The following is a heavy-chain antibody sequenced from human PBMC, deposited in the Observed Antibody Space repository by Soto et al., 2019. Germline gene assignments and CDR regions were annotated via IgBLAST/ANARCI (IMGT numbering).Heavy chain of an antibody. Sequence: PGESLKISCKGSGNSFSNYWIGWLRQLPGKGLEWMGIIYPADSDTRYSPSFQGQVTISADRSINTAYLQWSSLKASDTAMYYCARRHDYGDYFDYWGQGTLVTVSS. CDR1: GNSFSNYW. D-gene: IGHD4-17*01. CDR3: ARRHDYGDYFDY. V-gene: IGHV5-51*01. CDR2: IYPADSDT. J-gene: IGHJ4*02.